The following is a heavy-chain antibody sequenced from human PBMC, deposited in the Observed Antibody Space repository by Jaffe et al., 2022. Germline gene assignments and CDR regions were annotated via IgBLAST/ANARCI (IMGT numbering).Heavy chain of an antibody. J-gene: IGHJ3*02. CDR2: IDWDDDK. D-gene: IGHD5-12*01. Sequence: QVTLRESGPALVKPTQTLTLTCTFSGFSLSTSGMCVSWVRQPPGKALEWLALIDWDDDKYYSTSLKTRLTISKDTSKNQVVLTMTNMDPVDTATYYCARIRLPPRGYSGYGEGAFDIWGQGTMVTVSS. CDR1: GFSLSTSGMC. CDR3: ARIRLPPRGYSGYGEGAFDI. V-gene: IGHV2-70*20.